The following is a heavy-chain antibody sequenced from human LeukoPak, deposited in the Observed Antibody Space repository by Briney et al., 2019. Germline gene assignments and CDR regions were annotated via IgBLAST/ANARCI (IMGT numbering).Heavy chain of an antibody. D-gene: IGHD6-13*01. CDR2: INTNTGNP. CDR1: GYTFTSHA. CDR3: ARDTYTSSWSNGMDV. V-gene: IGHV7-4-1*02. J-gene: IGHJ6*02. Sequence: ASVKVSCRASGYTFTSHAMHWVRQAPGQGLEWMGWINTNTGNPTYAQGFTGRFVFSLDTSVSTAYLQISGLKAEDTAVYYCARDTYTSSWSNGMDVWGQGTTVTVSS.